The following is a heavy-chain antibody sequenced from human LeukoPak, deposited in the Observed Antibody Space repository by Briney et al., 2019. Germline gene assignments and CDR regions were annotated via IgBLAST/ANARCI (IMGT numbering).Heavy chain of an antibody. CDR2: IKLDGSEK. J-gene: IGHJ4*02. CDR3: TKTGGPWD. Sequence: GGSLRLSCVASGFTFGKYWMSWVRQAPGKGLEWVANIKLDGSEKNYMDSVKGRFTIYRDNPENTLYLQMNTLRAEDTAVYYCTKTGGPWDWGQGTLVTVSS. CDR1: GFTFGKYW. V-gene: IGHV3-7*03. D-gene: IGHD7-27*01.